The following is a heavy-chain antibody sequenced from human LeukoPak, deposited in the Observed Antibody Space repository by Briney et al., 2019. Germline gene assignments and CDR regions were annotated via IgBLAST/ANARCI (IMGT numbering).Heavy chain of an antibody. D-gene: IGHD2-2*01. Sequence: SETLSLTCAVYGGSFSGYYWSWIRQPPGKGLEWIGEINHSGSTNYNPSLKSRVTISVDTSKNQFSLKLSSVTAADTAVYYCARGSCSSTSRYYDDYWGQGTLVTISS. CDR3: ARGSCSSTSRYYDDY. CDR2: INHSGST. V-gene: IGHV4-34*01. CDR1: GGSFSGYY. J-gene: IGHJ4*02.